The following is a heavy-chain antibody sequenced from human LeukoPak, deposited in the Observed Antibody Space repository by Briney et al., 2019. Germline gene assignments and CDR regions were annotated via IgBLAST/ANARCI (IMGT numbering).Heavy chain of an antibody. Sequence: GGSLRLSCAASGLTFSSYWMHWVRQAPGKGLVWVSRINSDGSTTTYADSVKGRFTISRDNAKNTLYLQMNSLRAEDTAVYYCAKDRTSWYYFDYWGQGTLVTVSS. V-gene: IGHV3-74*03. CDR2: INSDGSTT. CDR3: AKDRTSWYYFDY. J-gene: IGHJ4*02. CDR1: GLTFSSYW.